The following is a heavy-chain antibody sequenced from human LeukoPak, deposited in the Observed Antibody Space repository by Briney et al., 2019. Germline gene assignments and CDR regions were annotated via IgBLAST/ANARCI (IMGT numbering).Heavy chain of an antibody. CDR1: GYTFTAYY. CDR3: ARGTPGSYLGY. CDR2: INPNSGGT. D-gene: IGHD3-16*02. Sequence: VKVSCKASGYTFTAYYMHWVRQAPGQGLEWMGWINPNSGGTNYAQKFKDWVTLTRDTSINTTYMELSRPGSDVTAVYLCARGTPGSYLGYWGQGTLVTVSP. J-gene: IGHJ4*02. V-gene: IGHV1-2*04.